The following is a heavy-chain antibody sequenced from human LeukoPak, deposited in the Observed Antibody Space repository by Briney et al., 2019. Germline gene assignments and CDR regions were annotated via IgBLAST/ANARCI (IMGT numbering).Heavy chain of an antibody. J-gene: IGHJ5*02. CDR1: GGTFSSYA. V-gene: IGHV1-69*05. CDR2: IIPIFGTA. Sequence: SVKVSCKASGGTFSSYAISWVRQAPGQGLEWMGGIIPIFGTAGYAQKFQGRVTITKDESTRTVYLELTSLTSDDTAVYYCARDVHGDYGSGWFDPWGQGTLVSVSS. D-gene: IGHD4-17*01. CDR3: ARDVHGDYGSGWFDP.